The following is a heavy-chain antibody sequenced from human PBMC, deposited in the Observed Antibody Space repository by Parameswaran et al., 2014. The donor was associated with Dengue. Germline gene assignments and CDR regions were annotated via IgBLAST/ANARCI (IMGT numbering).Heavy chain of an antibody. D-gene: IGHD6-13*01. Sequence: WVRQAPGQGLEWMGWINPNSGGTNYAQKFQGRVTMTRDTSISTAYMELSRLRSDDTAVYYCARERPLLVVAAAGTLGDAEYFQHWARHLVTVSS. CDR2: INPNSGGT. V-gene: IGHV1-2*02. J-gene: IGHJ1*01. CDR3: ARERPLLVVAAAGTLGDAEYFQH.